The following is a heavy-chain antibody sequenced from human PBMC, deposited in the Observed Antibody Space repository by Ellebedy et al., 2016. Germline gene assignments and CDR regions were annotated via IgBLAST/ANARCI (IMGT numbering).Heavy chain of an antibody. CDR3: ARLNGSKRALHI. J-gene: IGHJ3*02. Sequence: SETLSLTCTVSGGSIKIGSFYWSWIRQPPGKTLEWIGYVYYSGYTHFHPSLRSRVAMSVDTSKNQFSLNLTSVTAADTAVYYCARLNGSKRALHIWGPGTMVAVSS. CDR2: VYYSGYT. V-gene: IGHV4-61*01. CDR1: GGSIKIGSFY. D-gene: IGHD1-26*01.